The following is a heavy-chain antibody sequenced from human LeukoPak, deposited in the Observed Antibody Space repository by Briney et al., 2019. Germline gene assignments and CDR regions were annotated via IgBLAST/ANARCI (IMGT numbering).Heavy chain of an antibody. J-gene: IGHJ3*02. D-gene: IGHD1-1*01. CDR2: IYYSGGT. V-gene: IGHV4-59*08. CDR3: AVNSTKHTFDI. Sequence: PSETLSFTCTVSGGSMSPFYWSWIRQSPGKGLEWIGSIYYSGGTNYNPSLKSRVTISVDTSKNQFSLELSSVSAADTAVYYCAVNSTKHTFDIWGQGTMVTVSS. CDR1: GGSMSPFY.